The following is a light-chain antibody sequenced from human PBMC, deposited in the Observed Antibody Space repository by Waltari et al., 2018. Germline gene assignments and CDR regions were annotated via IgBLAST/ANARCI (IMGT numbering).Light chain of an antibody. V-gene: IGLV2-8*01. J-gene: IGLJ2*01. CDR2: EVN. CDR1: SSDVGGYNS. CDR3: SSYADSNIVV. Sequence: QSALTQPPSASGSPGQSVTISCAGTSSDVGGYNSVSCYQQHPGKATNLLISEVNKRPSGVPGRFSGYKSGNTASLTVSGLQAEDEADYYCSSYADSNIVVFGGGTKLTVL.